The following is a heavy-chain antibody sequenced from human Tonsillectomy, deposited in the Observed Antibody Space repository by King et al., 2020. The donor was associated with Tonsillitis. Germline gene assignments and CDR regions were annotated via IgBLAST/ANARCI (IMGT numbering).Heavy chain of an antibody. V-gene: IGHV3-23*04. J-gene: IGHJ4*02. CDR1: GFTFSSDA. CDR2: ISGSGDSP. D-gene: IGHD5-18*01. CDR3: AKVARLSARDTGLANLDY. Sequence: VQLVESGGGLVQPGGSLRLSCAASGFTFSSDAMSWVRQAPGKGLEWVSSISGSGDSPYYADSVEGRFTISRDNSKTTLYLQMNSLRAEDTAVYYCAKVARLSARDTGLANLDYWGQGTLVTVSS.